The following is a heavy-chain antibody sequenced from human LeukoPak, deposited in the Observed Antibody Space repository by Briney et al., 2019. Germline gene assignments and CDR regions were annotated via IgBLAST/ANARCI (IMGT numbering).Heavy chain of an antibody. Sequence: SETLSLTCTVSGVSISSYYWSWIRQPPGKGLEWIGYTYYSGSTNYNTPLKSRVTISIDTSKNQFSLKLSSVAAADTAVYYCARGPTRDDVFDIWGQGTMVTVSS. J-gene: IGHJ3*02. CDR2: TYYSGST. V-gene: IGHV4-59*01. CDR3: ARGPTRDDVFDI. CDR1: GVSISSYY.